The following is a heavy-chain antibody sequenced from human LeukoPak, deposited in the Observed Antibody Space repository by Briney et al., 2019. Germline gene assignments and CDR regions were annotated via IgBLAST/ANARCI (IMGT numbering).Heavy chain of an antibody. CDR3: ARGVGATHFDY. V-gene: IGHV3-21*06. Sequence: GGSLRLSCVASGFTFTRFNMNWVRQAPGKGLELVSSITTSGTYIYYADSVKGRFTISRDNAKNSLYLQMNSLRAEDTAVYYCARGVGATHFDYWGQGTLVTVSS. D-gene: IGHD1-26*01. CDR2: ITTSGTYI. CDR1: GFTFTRFN. J-gene: IGHJ4*02.